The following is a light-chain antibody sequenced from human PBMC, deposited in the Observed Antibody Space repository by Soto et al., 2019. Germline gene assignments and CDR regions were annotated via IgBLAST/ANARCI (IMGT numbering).Light chain of an antibody. Sequence: QLVLTQSPSASASLGASVKLTCTLSSGHSSYAIAWNQQQPEKGPRYLMKLNSDGSHSKGDGIPDRFSGSSSGAERYLTISSLQSEDEADYYCQTWGTGIVVFGRGTKLTVL. V-gene: IGLV4-69*01. CDR3: QTWGTGIVV. J-gene: IGLJ2*01. CDR2: LNSDGSH. CDR1: SGHSSYA.